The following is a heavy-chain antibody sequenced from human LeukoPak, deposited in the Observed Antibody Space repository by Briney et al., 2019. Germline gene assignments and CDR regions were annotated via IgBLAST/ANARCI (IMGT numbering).Heavy chain of an antibody. CDR1: GGSFSGYY. Sequence: SETLSLTCAVYGGSFSGYYWSWIRQPPGKGLEWIGEINHSGSTNYNPSLKSRVTISVDTSKNQFFLKLSPVTAADTAVYYCARNIIGYWSSGYYWPWGQGTLVTVSS. V-gene: IGHV4-34*01. CDR2: INHSGST. J-gene: IGHJ5*02. CDR3: ARNIIGYWSSGYYWP. D-gene: IGHD3-22*01.